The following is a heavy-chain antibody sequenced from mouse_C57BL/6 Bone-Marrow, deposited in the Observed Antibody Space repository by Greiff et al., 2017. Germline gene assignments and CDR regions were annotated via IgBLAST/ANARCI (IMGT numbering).Heavy chain of an antibody. CDR2: IWSGGST. D-gene: IGHD2-3*01. J-gene: IGHJ2*01. CDR3: ARTGYYPYYCDY. CDR1: GFSLTSSG. V-gene: IGHV2-2*01. Sequence: VKLMESGPGLVQPSQSLSITCTVSGFSLTSSGVHWVRPSPGKGLEWLGVIWSGGSTAYNAAFISRLSISKDNSKSQVFFKMNSLQADDTAIYYCARTGYYPYYCDYWGQCTTRTVSS.